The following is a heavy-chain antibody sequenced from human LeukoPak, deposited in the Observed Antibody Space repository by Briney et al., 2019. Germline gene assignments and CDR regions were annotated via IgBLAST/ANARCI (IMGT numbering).Heavy chain of an antibody. J-gene: IGHJ4*02. D-gene: IGHD3-22*01. V-gene: IGHV4-31*03. CDR3: ASEGYYYDSSGQSSYYFDY. CDR2: IYYSGST. Sequence: SQTLSLTCTVSGGSISSGGDYWSWIRQHPGKGLEWIGYIYYSGSTYYNPSLKSRVTISVDTSKNQFSLKLSSVTAADTAVYYCASEGYYYDSSGQSSYYFDYWGQGTLVTVSS. CDR1: GGSISSGGDY.